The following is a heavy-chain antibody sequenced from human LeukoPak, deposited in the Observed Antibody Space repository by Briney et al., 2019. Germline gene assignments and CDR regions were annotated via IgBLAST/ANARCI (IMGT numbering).Heavy chain of an antibody. V-gene: IGHV4-39*01. Sequence: PSETLSLTCTVSGGSISSSSYYWGWIRQPPGKGLEWIGSIYYSGSTYYNPSLKSRFTISVDTSKNQFSLKLSSVTAADTAVYYCARHDYDYVWGSYRYTPSWFDPWGQGTLVTVSS. D-gene: IGHD3-16*02. CDR3: ARHDYDYVWGSYRYTPSWFDP. CDR2: IYYSGST. CDR1: GGSISSSSYY. J-gene: IGHJ5*02.